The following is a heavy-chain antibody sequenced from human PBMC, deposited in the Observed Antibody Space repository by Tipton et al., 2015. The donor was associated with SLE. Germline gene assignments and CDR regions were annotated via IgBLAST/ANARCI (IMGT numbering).Heavy chain of an antibody. CDR2: IYYSGST. Sequence: TLSLTCTVSGGSISSSSYYWGWIRQPPGKGLEWIGSIYYSGSTYYNPSLKSRVTISVDTSKNQFSLKLSSVTAADTAVYYCARLQWFRRGGWFDPWGQGTLVTVSS. D-gene: IGHD3-10*01. V-gene: IGHV4-39*07. CDR1: GGSISSSSYY. J-gene: IGHJ5*02. CDR3: ARLQWFRRGGWFDP.